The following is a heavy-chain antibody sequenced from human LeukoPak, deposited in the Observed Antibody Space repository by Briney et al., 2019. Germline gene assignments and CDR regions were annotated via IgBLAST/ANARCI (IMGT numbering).Heavy chain of an antibody. J-gene: IGHJ3*02. CDR1: GFTFSSYA. V-gene: IGHV3-23*01. D-gene: IGHD3-10*01. CDR2: ISGSGGST. CDR3: AKDPSFGSSSPKALGDAFDI. Sequence: GGSLRLSCAASGFTFSSYAMSWVRQAPGKGLEWVSAISGSGGSTYYADSVKGRFTISRDNSKNTLYLQMNSLRAEDTAVYYCAKDPSFGSSSPKALGDAFDIWGQGTMVTVSS.